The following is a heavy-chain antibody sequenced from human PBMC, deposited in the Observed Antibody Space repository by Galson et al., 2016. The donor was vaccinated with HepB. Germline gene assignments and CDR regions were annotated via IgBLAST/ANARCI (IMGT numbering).Heavy chain of an antibody. CDR2: ITPFYGNT. V-gene: IGHV1-45*02. CDR1: GYTFTYRY. J-gene: IGHJ6*02. CDR3: ASTRDDIGGMDV. D-gene: IGHD3-9*01. Sequence: SVKVSCKASGYTFTYRYLHWVRQAPGQALEWMGWITPFYGNTHYAQRFQDRITITRDRSTNTGYMELSSLRSEDTAMYYCASTRDDIGGMDVWGQGTTVTVSS.